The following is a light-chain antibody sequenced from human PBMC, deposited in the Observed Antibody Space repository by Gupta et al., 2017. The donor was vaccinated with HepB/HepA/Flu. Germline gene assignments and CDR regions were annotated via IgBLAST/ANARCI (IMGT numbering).Light chain of an antibody. CDR1: SSDVGAYNY. V-gene: IGLV2-14*03. CDR2: DVS. CDR3: NSYTSSSTVI. Sequence: QSALTQSASVSGSPGQSITISCTGTSSDVGAYNYVSWYQQHPDKAPKVIIFDVSNRPSGVSNRFSGSKSGNTASLTISGLQAEDEADYYCNSYTSSSTVIFGGGTKLTVL. J-gene: IGLJ2*01.